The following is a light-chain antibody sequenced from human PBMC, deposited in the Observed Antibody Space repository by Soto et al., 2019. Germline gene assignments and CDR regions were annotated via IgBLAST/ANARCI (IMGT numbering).Light chain of an antibody. CDR1: RSNVGGYNY. V-gene: IGLV2-11*01. CDR2: DVT. J-gene: IGLJ1*01. Sequence: QSVLTQPRSVSGSPGQSVTISCTGTRSNVGGYNYVSWYQQHPGKAPKLMIYDVTQRPSGVPDRFSGSKSGNTASLTISGLQAEDEADYYCCSYAGSYPYVFGTGTKVTVL. CDR3: CSYAGSYPYV.